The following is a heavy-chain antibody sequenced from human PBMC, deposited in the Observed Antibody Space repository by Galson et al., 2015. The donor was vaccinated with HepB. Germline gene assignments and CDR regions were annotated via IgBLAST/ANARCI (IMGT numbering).Heavy chain of an antibody. CDR1: GYSFTDFW. J-gene: IGHJ6*02. D-gene: IGHD3-9*01. CDR2: IYPGDSDT. Sequence: QSGAEVKKPGESLKISCTASGYSFTDFWIGWVRQMPGKGLEWMGIIYPGDSDTRYGPSFQGQFTISADKSIATVYLYWSSLKASDTATYYCARHFDWLLRPYYYYGMDVWGQGTTVTVSS. V-gene: IGHV5-51*01. CDR3: ARHFDWLLRPYYYYGMDV.